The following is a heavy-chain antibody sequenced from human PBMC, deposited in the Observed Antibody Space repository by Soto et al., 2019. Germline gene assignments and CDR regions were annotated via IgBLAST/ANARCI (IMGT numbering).Heavy chain of an antibody. CDR2: ISYDGSNK. CDR3: AKDTHYHDSSGYYVFDY. Sequence: QVQLVESGGGVVQPGRSLRLSCAASGFSFSSYGMHWVRQTPGKGLEWVAGISYDGSNKYYVDSMKGRLTISRDNYKNTLDLQMNSLRAEDTAVYYCAKDTHYHDSSGYYVFDYWGPGTLVTVSS. CDR1: GFSFSSYG. D-gene: IGHD3-22*01. J-gene: IGHJ4*02. V-gene: IGHV3-30*18.